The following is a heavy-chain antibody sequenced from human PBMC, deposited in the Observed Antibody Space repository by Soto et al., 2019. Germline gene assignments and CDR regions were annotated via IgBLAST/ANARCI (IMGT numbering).Heavy chain of an antibody. D-gene: IGHD3-9*01. V-gene: IGHV3-30*03. J-gene: IGHJ6*03. CDR2: ISHDGRKK. CDR3: ATAVNNYDILTCRYMDV. CDR1: GFTFGGYC. Sequence: QVQLVESGGGGVQPGRSLRLSCAASGFTFGGYCMHWVRQAPGKGLEWVAVISHDGRKKYYADSVKGRFTISRDNSKNTLYLQMNSLRAEDTAEYYFATAVNNYDILTCRYMDVWGKGTTVTVSS.